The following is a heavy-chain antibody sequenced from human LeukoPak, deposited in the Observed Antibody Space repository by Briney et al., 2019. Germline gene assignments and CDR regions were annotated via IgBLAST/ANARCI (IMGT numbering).Heavy chain of an antibody. J-gene: IGHJ6*02. Sequence: GGSLRLSCAASGFTFSSYGMHWVRQAPGKGLEWVAVISYDGGNKYYADSVKGRSTISRDNSKNTLYLQMNSLRAEDTAVYYCAKDLTGYGMDVWGQGTTVTVSS. CDR1: GFTFSSYG. CDR3: AKDLTGYGMDV. V-gene: IGHV3-30*18. D-gene: IGHD4/OR15-4a*01. CDR2: ISYDGGNK.